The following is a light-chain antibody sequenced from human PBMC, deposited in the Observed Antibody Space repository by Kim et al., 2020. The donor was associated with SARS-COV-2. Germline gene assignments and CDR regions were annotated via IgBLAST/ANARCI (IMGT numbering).Light chain of an antibody. CDR2: DVG. V-gene: IGLV2-14*04. J-gene: IGLJ3*02. CDR1: RGDVGGYDY. Sequence: GQSIPIPCTETRGDVGGYDYVSWYQQHPGKVPKLMIYDVGERPSGVSYRFSGSKSGNTASLTISGLQAEDEGDYYCSSYTSSSTVVFGGGTKVTVL. CDR3: SSYTSSSTVV.